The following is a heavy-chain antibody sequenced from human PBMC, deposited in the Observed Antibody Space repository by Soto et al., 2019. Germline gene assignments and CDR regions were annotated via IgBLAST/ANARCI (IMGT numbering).Heavy chain of an antibody. CDR3: ARNDFWSGYYIDPGYYGMDV. J-gene: IGHJ6*02. V-gene: IGHV4-34*01. CDR1: GGSFSGYY. Sequence: SETLSLTCAVYGGSFSGYYWSWIRQPPGKGLEWIGEINHSGSTNYNPSLKIRVTISVDTSKNQFSLKLSSVTAADTAVYYCARNDFWSGYYIDPGYYGMDVWGQGTTVTVSS. D-gene: IGHD3-3*01. CDR2: INHSGST.